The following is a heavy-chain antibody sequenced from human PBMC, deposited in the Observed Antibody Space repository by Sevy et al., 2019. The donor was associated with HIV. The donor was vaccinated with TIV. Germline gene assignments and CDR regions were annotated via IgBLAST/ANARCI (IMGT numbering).Heavy chain of an antibody. D-gene: IGHD6-19*01. CDR3: ARDAAYSTDWYPSDY. CDR1: EFMFSTYA. J-gene: IGHJ4*02. CDR2: ISYDGSSH. V-gene: IGHV3-30-3*01. Sequence: GGSLRLSCAASEFMFSTYAMHWVLQAPGKELEWVAVISYDGSSHYYADSVKGRFTISRDNSKNTLFLQMNSLRLVDTAFYYCARDAAYSTDWYPSDYWGQGTLVTVSS.